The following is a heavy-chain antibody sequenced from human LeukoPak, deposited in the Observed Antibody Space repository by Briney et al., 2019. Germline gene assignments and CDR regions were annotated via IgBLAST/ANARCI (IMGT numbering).Heavy chain of an antibody. CDR1: GYSFTTYG. V-gene: IGHV5-51*01. CDR3: ARQDHGSYDY. D-gene: IGHD3-10*01. Sequence: GESLKISCKGSGYSFTTYGVVWVRQMPGKGLEWMGIIYPGDSDTRHSPSFQGQVTISADRSINTAYLQWTSLTASDTAMYYCARQDHGSYDYWGQGTLVTVSS. J-gene: IGHJ4*02. CDR2: IYPGDSDT.